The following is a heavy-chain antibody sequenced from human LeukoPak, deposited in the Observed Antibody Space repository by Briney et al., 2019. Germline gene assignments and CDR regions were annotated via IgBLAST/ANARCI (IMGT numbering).Heavy chain of an antibody. CDR1: GFKFNTYG. Sequence: GGSLRLSCAASGFKFNTYGMHWVRQAPGEGLEWVAVIYYDGNQKYYGDSVKGRFTVSRDVSENMLYLQMSSLRADDTAVYYCARGGVSTAWGSFDVWGQGTMVTVSS. J-gene: IGHJ3*01. D-gene: IGHD3-16*01. CDR3: ARGGVSTAWGSFDV. CDR2: IYYDGNQK. V-gene: IGHV3-33*01.